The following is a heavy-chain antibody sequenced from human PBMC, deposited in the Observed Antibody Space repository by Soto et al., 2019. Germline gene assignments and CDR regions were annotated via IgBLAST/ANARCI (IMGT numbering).Heavy chain of an antibody. CDR1: GGSVNGYY. Sequence: SETLSLTCAVYGGSVNGYYWNWIRQPPGKGLEWIGEINHTGGTHHNPSLKSRVTISVDLSKNRFSLSLSSVTTADTALYYCARTTAVPNTLRSRYFFDYWGQGTLVTVSS. CDR3: ARTTAVPNTLRSRYFFDY. J-gene: IGHJ4*02. D-gene: IGHD4-17*01. CDR2: INHTGGT. V-gene: IGHV4-34*01.